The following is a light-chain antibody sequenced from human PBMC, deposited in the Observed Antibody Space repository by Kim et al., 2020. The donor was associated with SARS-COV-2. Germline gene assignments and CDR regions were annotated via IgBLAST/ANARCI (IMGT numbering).Light chain of an antibody. CDR2: DAS. V-gene: IGKV3-20*01. CDR3: QQYGSSPLT. J-gene: IGKJ4*01. CDR1: QSVSSSY. Sequence: SPGERATLSCRASQSVSSSYLAWYQQKPGQAPRLLIYDASSRATGIPDRFSGSGSGTDFTLTISRLEPEDFAVYYCQQYGSSPLTFGGVTKVDIK.